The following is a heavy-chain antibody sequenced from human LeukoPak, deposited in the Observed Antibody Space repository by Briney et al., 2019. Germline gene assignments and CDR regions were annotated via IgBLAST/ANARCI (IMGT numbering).Heavy chain of an antibody. J-gene: IGHJ4*02. Sequence: ASVKVSCKASGYTFTAYYIHWVRQAPGQGLEWMGWVNPHNGDTDYAQKFQDRVTMTRDTSITTAYMDLNRLTSDDTAVYYCARTPHTDHGDYASTDYWGQGALVTVSS. D-gene: IGHD4-17*01. CDR3: ARTPHTDHGDYASTDY. CDR1: GYTFTAYY. CDR2: VNPHNGDT. V-gene: IGHV1-2*02.